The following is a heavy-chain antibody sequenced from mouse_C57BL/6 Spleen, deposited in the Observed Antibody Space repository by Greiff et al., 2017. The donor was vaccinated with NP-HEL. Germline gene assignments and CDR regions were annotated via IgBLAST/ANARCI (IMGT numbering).Heavy chain of an antibody. J-gene: IGHJ3*01. D-gene: IGHD1-1*01. Sequence: QVHVKQPGAELVKPGASVKLSCKASGYTFTSYWMHWVHQTPGQGLEWIGMIHPNSGSTNYNEKFKSKATLTVDKSSSTAYMQPSRLTSEESAVYYSARRGYYGSSPWFAYWGQGTLVTVSA. CDR1: GYTFTSYW. CDR3: ARRGYYGSSPWFAY. V-gene: IGHV1-64*01. CDR2: IHPNSGST.